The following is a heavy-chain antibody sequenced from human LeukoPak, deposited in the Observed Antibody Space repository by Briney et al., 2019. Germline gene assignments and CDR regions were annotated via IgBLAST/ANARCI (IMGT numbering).Heavy chain of an antibody. CDR3: ASRSRGSSGWTTFDY. D-gene: IGHD6-19*01. CDR2: IYYSGST. CDR1: GGSISSYY. V-gene: IGHV4-59*01. J-gene: IGHJ4*02. Sequence: PSETLSLTCTVSGGSISSYYRSWIRQPPGKGLEWIGYIYYSGSTNYNPSLKSRVTISVDTSKNQFSLKLSSVTAADTAVYYCASRSRGSSGWTTFDYWGQGTLVTVSS.